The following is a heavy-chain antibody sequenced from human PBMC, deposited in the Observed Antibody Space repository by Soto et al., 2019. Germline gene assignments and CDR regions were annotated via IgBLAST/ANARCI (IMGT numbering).Heavy chain of an antibody. CDR3: ARHGPEAEAEPGDIDY. J-gene: IGHJ4*02. V-gene: IGHV5-51*01. Sequence: EVQLVQSGAEVKKPGESLKISCKGSGYSFTSYWIGWVRQMPGKGLEWMGIIYPGDSDTRYSPSFQGQVTISADKSISTAYLQWNSLKASDTAMYYCARHGPEAEAEPGDIDYWGQGTLVTVSS. CDR2: IYPGDSDT. D-gene: IGHD6-13*01. CDR1: GYSFTSYW.